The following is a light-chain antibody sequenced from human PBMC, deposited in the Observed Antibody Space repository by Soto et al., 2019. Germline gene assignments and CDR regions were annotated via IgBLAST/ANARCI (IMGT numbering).Light chain of an antibody. Sequence: QSALTQPASVSGSPGQSITISCTGTSSDVGGYNYVCWYQQHPGKAPKLMIYDVSNRPSGVSNRFSGSKSGNTASLTISGLQAEDEADYYCSSYTTSSTLIFGGGTKLTVL. CDR2: DVS. CDR1: SSDVGGYNY. V-gene: IGLV2-14*01. J-gene: IGLJ2*01. CDR3: SSYTTSSTLI.